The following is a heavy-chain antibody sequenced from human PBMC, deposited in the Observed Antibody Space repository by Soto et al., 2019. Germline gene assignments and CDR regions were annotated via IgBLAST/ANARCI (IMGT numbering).Heavy chain of an antibody. D-gene: IGHD3-22*01. CDR2: ISSSGSTI. V-gene: IGHV3-11*01. J-gene: IGHJ6*02. CDR1: GFTFSDYY. Sequence: GGSLRLSCAASGFTFSDYYMSWIRQAPGKGLEWVSYISSSGSTIYYADSVKGRFTISRDNAKNSLYLQMNSLRAEDTAVYYCARVDYYDSSGYYPYYYGMDVWGQGTTVTVSS. CDR3: ARVDYYDSSGYYPYYYGMDV.